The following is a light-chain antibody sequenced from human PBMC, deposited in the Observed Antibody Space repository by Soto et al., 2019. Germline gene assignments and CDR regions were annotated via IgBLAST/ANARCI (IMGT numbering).Light chain of an antibody. CDR1: SSDVGSYNL. J-gene: IGLJ1*01. CDR2: EVS. Sequence: QSALTQPASVSGSPGQSITISCTGTSSDVGSYNLVSWYQQHPGKAPKLMIYEVSKRPSGVSNRFSGSKSGNTASLTISGLQAEDEDYYYCCSYAGSSTVFGTGTKLTVL. V-gene: IGLV2-23*02. CDR3: CSYAGSSTV.